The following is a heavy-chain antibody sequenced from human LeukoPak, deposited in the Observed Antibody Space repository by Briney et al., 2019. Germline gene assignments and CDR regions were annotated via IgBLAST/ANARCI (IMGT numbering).Heavy chain of an antibody. J-gene: IGHJ4*02. Sequence: GGSLRLSCAASGFTFSRYWMYWVRQAPGKGLEWVANIKQDGREKYYVDSVKGRFTISRDNAKNSLYLQMNSLRAEDTAVYYCARDPSCSGGSCRDGYFDYWGQGTLVAVSS. CDR3: ARDPSCSGGSCRDGYFDY. CDR1: GFTFSRYW. CDR2: IKQDGREK. V-gene: IGHV3-7*01. D-gene: IGHD2-15*01.